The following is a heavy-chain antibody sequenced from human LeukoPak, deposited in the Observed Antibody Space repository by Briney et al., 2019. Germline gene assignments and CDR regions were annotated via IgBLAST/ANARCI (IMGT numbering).Heavy chain of an antibody. CDR2: ISYDGSNE. CDR1: GFTFSSYV. V-gene: IGHV3-30*04. D-gene: IGHD6-6*01. J-gene: IGHJ4*02. Sequence: GGSLRLSCAASGFTFSSYVMHWVRQAPGKGLEWVAIISYDGSNEYYADSVKGRFTISRDNSKNTLYLQMNSLRAADTAVYYCARGLPYSSSSEFDYWGQGTLVTVSS. CDR3: ARGLPYSSSSEFDY.